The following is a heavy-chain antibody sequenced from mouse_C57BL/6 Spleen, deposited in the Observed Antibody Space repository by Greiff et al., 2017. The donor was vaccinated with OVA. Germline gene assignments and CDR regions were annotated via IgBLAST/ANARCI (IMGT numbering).Heavy chain of an antibody. J-gene: IGHJ2*01. CDR2: INPNYGTT. CDR1: GYSFTDYN. D-gene: IGHD1-1*01. Sequence: EVKVVESGPELVKPGASVKISCKASGYSFTDYNMNWVKQSNGKSLEWIGVINPNYGTTSYNQKFKGKATLTVDQSSSTAYMQLNSLTSEDSAVYYCARYDYYGSSYYFDYWGQGTTLTVSS. CDR3: ARYDYYGSSYYFDY. V-gene: IGHV1-39*01.